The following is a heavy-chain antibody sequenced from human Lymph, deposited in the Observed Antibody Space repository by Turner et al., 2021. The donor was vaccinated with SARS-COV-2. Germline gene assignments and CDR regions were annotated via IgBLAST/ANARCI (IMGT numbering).Heavy chain of an antibody. V-gene: IGHV4-59*08. J-gene: IGHJ6*02. CDR3: ARHQGSTSGYDHGMNV. CDR2: FYKIGSI. D-gene: IGHD1-1*01. CDR1: GGSISSTS. Sequence: QVQLQESGPGLVRPSETLSLTCTVSGGSISSTSWRWIRQSPGRGLEWIGYFYKIGSIDYNPTLRSRVTISVDTSKNQLSLNLISVTAADTAVYYCARHQGSTSGYDHGMNVWGQGTAVIVS.